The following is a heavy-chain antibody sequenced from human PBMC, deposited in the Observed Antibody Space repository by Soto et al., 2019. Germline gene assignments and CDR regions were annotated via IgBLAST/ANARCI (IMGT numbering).Heavy chain of an antibody. CDR1: GYTFTSYG. D-gene: IGHD6-19*01. J-gene: IGHJ4*02. CDR3: ASAAVTGTTGLDF. Sequence: ASVKVSCKASGYTFTSYGIHWVRQAPGQGLEWMGWINPNSGGTKSAEKFQGRVTMTRDTSISTAYMELSRLTSDDTAVYYCASAAVTGTTGLDFWGQGTQVTVSS. CDR2: INPNSGGT. V-gene: IGHV1-2*02.